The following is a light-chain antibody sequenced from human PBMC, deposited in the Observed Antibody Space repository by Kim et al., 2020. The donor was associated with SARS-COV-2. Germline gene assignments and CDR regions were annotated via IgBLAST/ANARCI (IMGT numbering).Light chain of an antibody. CDR2: GAS. CDR1: QNVVNF. J-gene: IGKJ4*01. Sequence: SPGETATPSCRASQNVVNFLAWYQQKPGQAPRLLIYGASTRATGIPARFSGSGYGTEFTLTISSLQSEDFAVYYCQQYNNWPPLIFGGGTKVDIK. V-gene: IGKV3-15*01. CDR3: QQYNNWPPLI.